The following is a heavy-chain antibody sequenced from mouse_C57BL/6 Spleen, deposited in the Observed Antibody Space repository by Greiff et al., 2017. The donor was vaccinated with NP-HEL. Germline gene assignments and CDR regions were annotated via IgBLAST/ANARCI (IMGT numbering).Heavy chain of an antibody. J-gene: IGHJ2*01. CDR1: GFTFSSYG. CDR3: ARHGVGEDFDY. CDR2: ISSGGSYT. D-gene: IGHD1-1*02. V-gene: IGHV5-6*02. Sequence: DVMLVESGGDLVKPGGSLKLSCAASGFTFSSYGMSWVRQTPDKRLEWVGTISSGGSYTYYPDSVKGRFTISRDNAKNTRYLQMSSLKSEDTAMYYCARHGVGEDFDYWGQGTTLTVSS.